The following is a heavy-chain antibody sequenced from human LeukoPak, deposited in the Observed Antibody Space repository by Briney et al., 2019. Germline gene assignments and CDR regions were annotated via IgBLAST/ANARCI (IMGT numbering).Heavy chain of an antibody. Sequence: GGSLRLSCAASGFTFSSYSMNWVRQAPGKGLEWVSSISSSVDNTYYADSVWGRFTISRDNSKNMLYLQMNSPRAEDTAVYYCAKITDYWGQGIPVIVSS. CDR2: ISSSVDNT. J-gene: IGHJ4*02. CDR3: AKITDY. CDR1: GFTFSSYS. D-gene: IGHD1-14*01. V-gene: IGHV3-23*01.